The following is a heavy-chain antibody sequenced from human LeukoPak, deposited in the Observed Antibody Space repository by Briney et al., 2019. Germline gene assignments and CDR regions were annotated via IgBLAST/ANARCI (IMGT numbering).Heavy chain of an antibody. D-gene: IGHD6-19*01. CDR2: ISSSSSYI. CDR3: ARDLSSGWNY. V-gene: IGHV3-21*01. CDR1: GFTFSSYS. Sequence: GGSLRLSCAASGFTFSSYSMNWVRQAPGKGLEWVSSISSSSSYIYYADSVKGRFTISRDNSKNTLYLQMNSLRAEDTAVYYCARDLSSGWNYWGQGTLVTVSS. J-gene: IGHJ4*02.